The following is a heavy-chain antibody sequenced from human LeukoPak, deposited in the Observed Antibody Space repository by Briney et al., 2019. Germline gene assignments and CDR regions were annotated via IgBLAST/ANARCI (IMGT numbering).Heavy chain of an antibody. D-gene: IGHD5-18*01. CDR1: GGSISSSSYY. V-gene: IGHV4-39*07. CDR2: IYYSGRT. Sequence: PSETLSLTCTVSGGSISSSSYYWGWIRQPPGKGPEWIGSIYYSGRTYLNPSLKSRVTTSVDTSKNQLSLKLSSVTAADTAVYYCARNMGKDIYGYYFYYYMDVWGKGTTVTVSS. J-gene: IGHJ6*03. CDR3: ARNMGKDIYGYYFYYYMDV.